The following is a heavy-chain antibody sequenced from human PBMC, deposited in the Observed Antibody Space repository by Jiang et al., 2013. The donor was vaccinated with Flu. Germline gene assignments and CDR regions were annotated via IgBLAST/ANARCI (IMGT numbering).Heavy chain of an antibody. CDR3: ARGSSWSRLYFDY. Sequence: SVKISCKTSGYTFTRYALNWVRQAPGQGPEWMACVKTNTGDTTFAQGFTGRFVFSLNTSVNTAYLQINNLKAEDAAVYYCARGSSWSRLYFDYWGQGTLVTVSS. J-gene: IGHJ4*02. V-gene: IGHV7-4-1*02. D-gene: IGHD6-13*01. CDR2: VKTNTGDT. CDR1: GYTFTRYA.